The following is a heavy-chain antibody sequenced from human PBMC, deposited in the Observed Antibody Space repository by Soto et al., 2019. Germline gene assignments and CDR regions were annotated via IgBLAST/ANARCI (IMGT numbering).Heavy chain of an antibody. V-gene: IGHV3-72*01. J-gene: IGHJ6*02. Sequence: EVQLVESGGGLVQPGGSLRLSCAASGFTFSDHYMDWVRQAPGQGLEWVGRTRNKANSYTTEYAASVKGRFTISRDDSKISLYLQMNSLKTEDTAVYYCARGPPSRVTTGYYYGMDVWGQGTTVTVSS. CDR2: TRNKANSYTT. CDR1: GFTFSDHY. D-gene: IGHD4-17*01. CDR3: ARGPPSRVTTGYYYGMDV.